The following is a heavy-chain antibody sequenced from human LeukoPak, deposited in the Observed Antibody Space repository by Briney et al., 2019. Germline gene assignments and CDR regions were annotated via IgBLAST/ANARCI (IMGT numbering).Heavy chain of an antibody. Sequence: GGSLRLSCAASGFTFSSYAMSWVRQAPGKGLEWVSAISGSGGSTYYADSVKGRFTISRDNSKNTLYLQMNSLRAEDTAVYYCAKLSSSSWYGDLDYWGQGTLVTVSS. J-gene: IGHJ4*02. V-gene: IGHV3-23*01. D-gene: IGHD6-13*01. CDR2: ISGSGGST. CDR1: GFTFSSYA. CDR3: AKLSSSSWYGDLDY.